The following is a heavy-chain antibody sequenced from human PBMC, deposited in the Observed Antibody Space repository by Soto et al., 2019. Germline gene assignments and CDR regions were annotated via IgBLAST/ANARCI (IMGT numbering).Heavy chain of an antibody. D-gene: IGHD6-13*01. V-gene: IGHV3-33*01. Sequence: GGSLRLSCAASGFTFSSYGMHWVRQAPGKGLEWVAVIWYDGSNKYYADSVKGRFTISRDNSKNTLYLQMNSLRAEDTAVYYCARAGAAAEVGYYYMDVWGKGTTVTVSS. CDR1: GFTFSSYG. J-gene: IGHJ6*03. CDR2: IWYDGSNK. CDR3: ARAGAAAEVGYYYMDV.